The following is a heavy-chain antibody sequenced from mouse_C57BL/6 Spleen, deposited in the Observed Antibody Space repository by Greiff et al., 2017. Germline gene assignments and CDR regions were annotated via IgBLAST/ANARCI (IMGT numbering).Heavy chain of an antibody. CDR3: ARSSIYLAMDY. D-gene: IGHD2-1*01. J-gene: IGHJ4*01. CDR2: IRNKANGYTT. CDR1: GFTFTDYY. Sequence: DVMLVESGGGLVQPGGSLSLSCAASGFTFTDYYMSWVRQPPGKALEWLGFIRNKANGYTTEYSASVKGRFTISRDNSQSILYLQMNALRAEDSATYYCARSSIYLAMDYWGQGTSVTVSS. V-gene: IGHV7-3*01.